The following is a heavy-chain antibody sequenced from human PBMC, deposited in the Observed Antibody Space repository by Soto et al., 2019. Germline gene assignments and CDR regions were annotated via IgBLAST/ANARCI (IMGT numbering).Heavy chain of an antibody. Sequence: GAALILSSASSGSTFSSYGMHWVRQAPGKGLEWVAVISYDGSNKYYADSVKGRFTISRDNSKNTLYLQMNSLRAEDTAVYYGAKEDGYCSGGSCHLKPDAFDIWGQGTMVTVSS. J-gene: IGHJ3*02. CDR2: ISYDGSNK. D-gene: IGHD2-15*01. CDR1: GSTFSSYG. V-gene: IGHV3-30*18. CDR3: AKEDGYCSGGSCHLKPDAFDI.